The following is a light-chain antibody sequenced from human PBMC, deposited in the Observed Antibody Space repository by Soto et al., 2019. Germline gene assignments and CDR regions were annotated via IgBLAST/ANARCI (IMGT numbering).Light chain of an antibody. CDR1: QSISAW. Sequence: DIQMTQSPSTLSASVEDRVTITCRASQSISAWLAWYQQKPGKAPKLLVYKASTLETGVPSRFSGSGSGTEFTLTISSLQPDDFANYYCHQYHKFPYTFGQGTKLEIK. J-gene: IGKJ2*01. CDR3: HQYHKFPYT. V-gene: IGKV1-5*03. CDR2: KAS.